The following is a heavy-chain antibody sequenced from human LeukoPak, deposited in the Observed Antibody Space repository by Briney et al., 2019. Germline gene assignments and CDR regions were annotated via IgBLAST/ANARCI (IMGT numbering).Heavy chain of an antibody. D-gene: IGHD6-13*01. V-gene: IGHV1-69*13. J-gene: IGHJ4*02. CDR3: ASGVSSDY. CDR2: TIRVSGTT. CDR1: GGTFNNFA. Sequence: SVKVSCKVSGGTFNNFALSWVRQAPGQGLEWVGGTIRVSGTTKYAQNLQGRVKVTADGSTSTAYMEMSSLRSEDTAIYYCASGVSSDYWGQGTLVTVSS.